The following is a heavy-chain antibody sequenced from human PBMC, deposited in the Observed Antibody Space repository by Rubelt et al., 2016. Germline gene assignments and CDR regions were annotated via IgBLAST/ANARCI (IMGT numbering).Heavy chain of an antibody. CDR1: GGTFSSYA. D-gene: IGHD3-3*01. J-gene: IGHJ6*02. V-gene: IGHV1-69*04. CDR3: ARDIIHDRITHNDV. Sequence: QVQLVQSGAEVKKPGSSVKVSCKASGGTFSSYAISWVRQAPGQGLEWMGRIIPILGIANYAQKFQGRGTITAAKSPRTASMELSSLRSEDTALYYCARDIIHDRITHNDVWGQGTTVTVSS. CDR2: IIPILGIA.